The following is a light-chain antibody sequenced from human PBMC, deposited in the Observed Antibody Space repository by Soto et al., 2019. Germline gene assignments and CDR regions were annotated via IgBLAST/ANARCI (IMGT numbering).Light chain of an antibody. CDR1: QDISNY. V-gene: IGKV1-33*01. CDR3: QHFDNFPRAIT. CDR2: GAS. Sequence: DIQITQSPSSLSPSVLDRPTITCQASQDISNYLNWYQQKPGTAPKLLIYGASNLETGVPSRFSGSGSGTYFTFTITIMQPEDFASYYCQHFDNFPRAITFAQGTRLEIK. J-gene: IGKJ5*01.